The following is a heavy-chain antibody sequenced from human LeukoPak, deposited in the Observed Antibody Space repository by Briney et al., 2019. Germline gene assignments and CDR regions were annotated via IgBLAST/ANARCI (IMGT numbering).Heavy chain of an antibody. CDR1: GGSISSGGYY. CDR3: ARGVSIAAAGYFDY. V-gene: IGHV4-39*07. J-gene: IGHJ4*02. D-gene: IGHD6-13*01. CDR2: INHSGST. Sequence: SETLSLTCTVSGGSISSGGYYWSWIRQHPGKGLEWIGEINHSGSTNYNPSLKSRVAISVDTSKNQFSLKLSSVTAADTAVYYCARGVSIAAAGYFDYWGQGTLVTVSS.